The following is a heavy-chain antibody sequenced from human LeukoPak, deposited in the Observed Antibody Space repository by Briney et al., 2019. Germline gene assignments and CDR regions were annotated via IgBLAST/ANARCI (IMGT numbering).Heavy chain of an antibody. CDR1: GGSISSSSYY. V-gene: IGHV4-39*07. CDR3: ARVGHFDYDSSGYYYLDY. Sequence: SETLSLTCTVSGGSISSSSYYWGWIRQPPGKGLEWIGSIYYSGSTYYNPSLKSRVTISVDTSKNQFSLKLSSVTAADTAVYYCARVGHFDYDSSGYYYLDYWGQGTLVTVSS. CDR2: IYYSGST. D-gene: IGHD3-22*01. J-gene: IGHJ4*02.